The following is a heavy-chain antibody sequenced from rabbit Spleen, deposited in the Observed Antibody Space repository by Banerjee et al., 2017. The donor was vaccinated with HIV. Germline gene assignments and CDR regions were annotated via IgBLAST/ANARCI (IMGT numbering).Heavy chain of an antibody. V-gene: IGHV1S40*01. J-gene: IGHJ6*01. CDR2: IEGGSSGST. CDR3: ARDTSSSFSSYGMDL. Sequence: QSLEESGGDLVKPGASLTLTCTASGVSFSSNHYMCWVRQAPGKGLEWIACIEGGSSGSTYYASWAKGRFTISKTSSTTVTLQMTSLTAADTATYFCARDTSSSFSSYGMDLWGPGTLVTVS. CDR1: GVSFSSNHY. D-gene: IGHD1-1*01.